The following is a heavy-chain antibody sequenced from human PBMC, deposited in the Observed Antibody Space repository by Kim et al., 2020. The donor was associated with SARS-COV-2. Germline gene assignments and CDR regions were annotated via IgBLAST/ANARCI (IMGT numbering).Heavy chain of an antibody. CDR1: GFTFSSYA. CDR2: ISYDGSEK. Sequence: GGSLRLSCAASGFTFSSYAMHWVRQAPGKGLEWVALISYDGSEKHYTDSVRGRFTISRDNSRNTLFLQKNSLRDEDTAVYYCARRSYYDTSGYYYLDHWGQGDLVTVSS. V-gene: IGHV3-30*04. D-gene: IGHD3-22*01. CDR3: ARRSYYDTSGYYYLDH. J-gene: IGHJ4*02.